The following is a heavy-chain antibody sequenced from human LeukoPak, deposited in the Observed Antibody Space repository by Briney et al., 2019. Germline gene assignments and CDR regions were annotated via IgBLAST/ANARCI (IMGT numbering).Heavy chain of an antibody. J-gene: IGHJ4*02. CDR2: IDYSGST. CDR1: GGSIISGGYY. Sequence: PSETLSLNCTVSGGSIISGGYYWSRIRQHPGKGLEWIGYIDYSGSTYYNPSLKSRITISVDTSKNQFSLKLSSVTAADTAVYYCARGFVGSCTSYAYPFDYWGQGTMVTVSS. CDR3: ARGFVGSCTSYAYPFDY. D-gene: IGHD2-2*01. V-gene: IGHV4-31*03.